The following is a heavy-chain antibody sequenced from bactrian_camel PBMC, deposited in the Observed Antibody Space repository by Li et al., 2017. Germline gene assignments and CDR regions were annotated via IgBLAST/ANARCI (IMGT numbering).Heavy chain of an antibody. V-gene: IGHV3S26*01. CDR2: SDSDEIR. D-gene: IGHD2*01. Sequence: HVQLVESGGDSVQAGGSLRPSCTVSEYTYNTYCMAWFRQAPGKEREEVAASDSDEIRSYADSVKDRFTISKDSAYHTLYLEMNDLTPEDTAMYYCAADFDTPGSDLWDETGSYPVLRYWGQGTQVTVS. J-gene: IGHJ4*01. CDR3: AADFDTPGSDLWDETGSYPVLRY. CDR1: EYTYNTYC.